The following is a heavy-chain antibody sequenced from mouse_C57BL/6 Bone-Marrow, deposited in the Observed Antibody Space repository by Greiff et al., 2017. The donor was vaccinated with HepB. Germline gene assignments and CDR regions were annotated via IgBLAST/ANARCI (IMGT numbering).Heavy chain of an antibody. CDR1: GFTFSDYY. D-gene: IGHD1-1*01. J-gene: IGHJ1*03. Sequence: EVKVEESGGGLVQPGGSLKLSCAASGFTFSDYYMYWVRQTPEKRLEWVAYISNGGGSTYYPDTVKGRFTISRDNAKNTLYLQMSRLKSEDTAMYYCARTTVVADWYFDVWGTGTTVTVSS. CDR3: ARTTVVADWYFDV. CDR2: ISNGGGST. V-gene: IGHV5-12*01.